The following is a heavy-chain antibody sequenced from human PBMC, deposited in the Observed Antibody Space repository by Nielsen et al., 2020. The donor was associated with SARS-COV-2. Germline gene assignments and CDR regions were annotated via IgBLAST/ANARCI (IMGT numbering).Heavy chain of an antibody. CDR1: GFTFSSYA. CDR3: TRDPPDSGWALDY. V-gene: IGHV3-30*07. Sequence: GESLKISCAASGFTFSSYAMHWVRQAPGKGLEWVAMIWRGGNYKFYPDSVGGRFTISRDDSKNLVSLQMESLRVEDTALYYCTRDPPDSGWALDYWGQGIPVTVSS. CDR2: IWRGGNYK. J-gene: IGHJ4*02. D-gene: IGHD6-19*01.